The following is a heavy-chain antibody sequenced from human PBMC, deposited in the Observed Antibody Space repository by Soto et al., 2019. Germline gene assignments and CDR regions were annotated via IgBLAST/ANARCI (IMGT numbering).Heavy chain of an antibody. CDR3: AREYSDPDYYYGLDV. V-gene: IGHV1-18*01. Sequence: QVQLVQSGTEVKKPGASVKVSCKASGYTFITSNISWVRQARGQGLEWMGWINTYNGNTIYAQSFQGRVTMTTDTATSTAFLALKSLRSDDTAVYYCAREYSDPDYYYGLDVWGQGTTVTVSS. J-gene: IGHJ6*02. D-gene: IGHD1-26*01. CDR2: INTYNGNT. CDR1: GYTFITSN.